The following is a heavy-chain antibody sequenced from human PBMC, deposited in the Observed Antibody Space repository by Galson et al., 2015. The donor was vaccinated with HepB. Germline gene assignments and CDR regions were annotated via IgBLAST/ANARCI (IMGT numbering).Heavy chain of an antibody. J-gene: IGHJ6*02. D-gene: IGHD2-15*01. V-gene: IGHV1-3*01. CDR2: INADNGNT. Sequence: SVKVSCKASGYTFTSYAMHWVRQAPGQRLEWMGWINADNGNTKYSQKFQGRVTITRDTSASTAYMELSSLTSEDTAVYYCARSIGYYYGMDDWGQGPTVTGTS. CDR3: ARSIGYYYGMDD. CDR1: GYTFTSYA.